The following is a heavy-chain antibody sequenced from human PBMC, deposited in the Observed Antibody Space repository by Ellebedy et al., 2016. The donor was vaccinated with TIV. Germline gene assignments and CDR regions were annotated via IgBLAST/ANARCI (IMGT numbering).Heavy chain of an antibody. V-gene: IGHV4-59*08. Sequence: MPSETLSLTCTVSGGSISGYYWGWIRQPPGKGLEWFGYIYYHGITDYNPSLRSRVIISVDTSKNQLSLKLSTVTASDAAMYYCARWNEGFDYWGQGTLVTVSS. CDR3: ARWNEGFDY. CDR2: IYYHGIT. J-gene: IGHJ4*02. CDR1: GGSISGYY. D-gene: IGHD1-1*01.